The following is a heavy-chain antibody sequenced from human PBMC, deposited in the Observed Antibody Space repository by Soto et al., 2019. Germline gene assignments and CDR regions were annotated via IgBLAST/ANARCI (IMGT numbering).Heavy chain of an antibody. CDR3: AREGDQWTFDI. CDR1: GSPFGPPA. D-gene: IGHD6-19*01. Sequence: VQLVESGGGVKQPGGPLSPPCAPPGSPFGPPASTWVRQSPGKGLEWVSGVGTGGDTYYPDSVKGRFTISRDNGRNSLYLQMNNLRAGDTAVYYCAREGDQWTFDIWGQGTMVTVSS. CDR2: VGTGGDT. J-gene: IGHJ3*02. V-gene: IGHV3-13*01.